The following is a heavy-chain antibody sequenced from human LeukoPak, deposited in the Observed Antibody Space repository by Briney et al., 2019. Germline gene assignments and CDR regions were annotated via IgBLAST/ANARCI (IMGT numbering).Heavy chain of an antibody. CDR2: INPKSGVT. CDR3: ARALRYDDSSGYYAY. CDR1: GYTFTGHC. J-gene: IGHJ4*01. D-gene: IGHD3-22*01. V-gene: IGHV1-2*02. Sequence: ASVKVSCKASGYTFTGHCMHWVRQGPGQGPEWMGWINPKSGVTNYAQTFQGRVTMTRDTSISIVYMELSRLTLDDTAVYYCARALRYDDSSGYYAYWGQGTLVTVSS.